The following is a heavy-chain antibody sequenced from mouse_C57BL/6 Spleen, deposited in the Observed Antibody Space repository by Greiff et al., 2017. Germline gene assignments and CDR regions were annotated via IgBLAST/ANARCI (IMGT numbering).Heavy chain of an antibody. J-gene: IGHJ4*01. CDR1: GYTFTSYW. D-gene: IGHD2-1*01. CDR2: IDPSDSYT. Sequence: VQLQQPGAELVMPGASVKLSCKASGYTFTSYWMHWVKQRPGQGLEWIGEIDPSDSYTNYNQKFKGKSTLTVDKSSSTAYMQLSSLTSEDAAFYYCARYYGNYAMDYWGQGTSVTVSS. V-gene: IGHV1-69*01. CDR3: ARYYGNYAMDY.